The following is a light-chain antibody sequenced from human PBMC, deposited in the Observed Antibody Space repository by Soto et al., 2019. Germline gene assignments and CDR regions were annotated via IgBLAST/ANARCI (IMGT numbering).Light chain of an antibody. CDR2: GAS. V-gene: IGKV3-20*01. CDR3: QYYGNSRIT. CDR1: QSVSSSY. Sequence: DIELTQSPGTLSVSPGERATISCRASQSVSSSYLAWYQQKPGQAPRLLIYGASSRATGIPDRFSGSGSGTEFTLTINRLEPEDFAVYYCQYYGNSRITFGQGTRLEIK. J-gene: IGKJ5*01.